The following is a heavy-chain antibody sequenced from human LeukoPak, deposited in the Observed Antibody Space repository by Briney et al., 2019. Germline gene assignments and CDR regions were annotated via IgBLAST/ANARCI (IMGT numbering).Heavy chain of an antibody. J-gene: IGHJ5*02. D-gene: IGHD6-13*01. CDR1: GGSISSSSYY. Sequence: SETLSLTCTVSGGSISSSSYYWGWIRQPPGKGLEWIGSIYYSGSTYYNPSLKSRVTISVDTSKNQFSLKLSSVTAADTAVYYCARAYSSSWYGWFDPWGQGTLVTVSS. CDR2: IYYSGST. V-gene: IGHV4-39*07. CDR3: ARAYSSSWYGWFDP.